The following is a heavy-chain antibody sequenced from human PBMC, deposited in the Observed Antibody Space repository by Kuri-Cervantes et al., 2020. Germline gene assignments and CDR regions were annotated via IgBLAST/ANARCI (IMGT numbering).Heavy chain of an antibody. V-gene: IGHV4-39*02. J-gene: IGHJ6*02. CDR1: GGSISSSSYY. CDR2: IYYSGST. D-gene: IGHD3-22*01. CDR3: ARERGGRSSGYYYYYGMDV. Sequence: SETLSLTCTVSGGSISSSSYYWGWIRQPPGKGLEWIGSIYYSGSTYYSPSLKSRVTISVDTSKNQFSLKLSSVTAEDTAVYYCARERGGRSSGYYYYYGMDVWGQGTTVTVSS.